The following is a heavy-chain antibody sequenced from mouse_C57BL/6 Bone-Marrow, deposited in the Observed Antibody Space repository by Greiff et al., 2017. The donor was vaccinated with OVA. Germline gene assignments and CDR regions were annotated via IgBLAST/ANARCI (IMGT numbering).Heavy chain of an antibody. D-gene: IGHD1-1*01. CDR3: ARSIHYYGSPWFAY. V-gene: IGHV1-75*01. Sequence: QVQLQQSGPELVKPGASVKISCKASGYTFTDYYINWVTQRPGQGLEWIGWIFPGSGSTYYNEKFKGKATLTVDKSSSTAYMLLSSLTSEDSAVYFCARSIHYYGSPWFAYWGQGTLVTVSA. J-gene: IGHJ3*01. CDR2: IFPGSGST. CDR1: GYTFTDYY.